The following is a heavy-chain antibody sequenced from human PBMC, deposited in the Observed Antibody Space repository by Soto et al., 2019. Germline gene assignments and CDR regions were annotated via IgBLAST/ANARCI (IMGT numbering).Heavy chain of an antibody. Sequence: QVQLVQSGAEVKKPGASVKVSCKASGYTFTSYYMHWVRQAPGQGLEWMGIINPSGGSTSYAQKFQGSGTMTRDTSTSTVYMELSSLRSEDTAVYYCARDGCSGGSCSGWNPIDYWGQGTLVTVSS. J-gene: IGHJ4*02. CDR1: GYTFTSYY. CDR2: INPSGGST. D-gene: IGHD2-15*01. CDR3: ARDGCSGGSCSGWNPIDY. V-gene: IGHV1-46*03.